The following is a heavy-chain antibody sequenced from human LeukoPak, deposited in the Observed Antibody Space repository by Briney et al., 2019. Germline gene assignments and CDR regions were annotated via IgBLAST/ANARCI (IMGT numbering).Heavy chain of an antibody. CDR1: GFTVSNNY. CDR2: TYTGGST. Sequence: GGSLRLSCAASGFTVSNNYMSWVRQAPGKGLEWVSVTYTGGSTYYEDSVKSRFTISRDNSKNTLYLQMNSLRAEDTAVYYCAKLGYCSGGSCYHYYYFLDVWGKGTTVTVSS. CDR3: AKLGYCSGGSCYHYYYFLDV. D-gene: IGHD2-15*01. V-gene: IGHV3-66*02. J-gene: IGHJ6*03.